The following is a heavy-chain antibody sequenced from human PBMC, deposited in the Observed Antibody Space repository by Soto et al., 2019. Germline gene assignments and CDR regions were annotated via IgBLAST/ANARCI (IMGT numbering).Heavy chain of an antibody. CDR1: GGSISSGDYY. J-gene: IGHJ4*02. CDR3: ARSYYYDSSGYLDY. V-gene: IGHV4-30-4*01. D-gene: IGHD3-22*01. CDR2: IYYSGST. Sequence: SETLSRTCTVAGGSISSGDYYWNWIRHPPGKGLEWIGYIYYSGSTYYNPSLKSRVTISVDTSKNQFSLKLSSVTAADTAVYYCARSYYYDSSGYLDYWGQGTLVTVSS.